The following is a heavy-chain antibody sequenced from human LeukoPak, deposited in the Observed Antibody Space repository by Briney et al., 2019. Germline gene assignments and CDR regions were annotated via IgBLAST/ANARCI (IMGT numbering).Heavy chain of an antibody. V-gene: IGHV3-33*06. CDR3: AKVGPVTTLLIAAGSNDAFDI. CDR1: GFTFSNHG. J-gene: IGHJ3*02. D-gene: IGHD6-13*01. CDR2: IWYDGSNK. Sequence: GRSLRLSCAASGFTFSNHGMHWVRQAPGKGLEWVALIWYDGSNKEYAESVKGRFTISRDNSKNTLYLQMNSLRAEDTAVYYCAKVGPVTTLLIAAGSNDAFDIWGQGTMVTVSS.